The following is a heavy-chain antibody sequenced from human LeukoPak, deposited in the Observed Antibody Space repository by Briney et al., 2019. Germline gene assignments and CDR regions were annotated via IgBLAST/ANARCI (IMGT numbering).Heavy chain of an antibody. D-gene: IGHD3-10*01. Sequence: PGGSLRLSCSASGFAFSSYAMYWVRQAPGKGLEYVSAISKDGGTQYPADSVKGRITISRDNSKNTLYLQMSSLRPEDTAVYYCVKDQVFRGPGSYGDYWGQGTLVTVSS. CDR2: ISKDGGTQ. V-gene: IGHV3-64D*09. J-gene: IGHJ4*02. CDR3: VKDQVFRGPGSYGDY. CDR1: GFAFSSYA.